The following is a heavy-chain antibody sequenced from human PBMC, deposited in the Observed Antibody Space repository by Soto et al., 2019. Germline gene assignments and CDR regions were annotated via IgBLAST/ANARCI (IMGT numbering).Heavy chain of an antibody. D-gene: IGHD3-3*01. CDR1: GGTFSSYA. CDR2: IIPIFGTA. Sequence: ASVKVSCKASGGTFSSYAISWVRQAPGQGLEWMGGIIPIFGTANYAQKLQGRVTITADESTSTAYMELSSLRSEDTAVYYCARVSGDFWSGFSPQKAYGMDVWGQGTTVTVSS. J-gene: IGHJ6*02. CDR3: ARVSGDFWSGFSPQKAYGMDV. V-gene: IGHV1-69*13.